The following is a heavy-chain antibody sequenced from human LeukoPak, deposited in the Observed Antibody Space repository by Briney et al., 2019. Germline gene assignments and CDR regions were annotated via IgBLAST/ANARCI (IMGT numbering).Heavy chain of an antibody. Sequence: PGGSLRLSCAASGFTLSSYWMSWVRRAPGKGLEWVANIKEDGSEKYYVDSVKGRFTISRDNAKNSLYLHTNSLTAEDTAMYYCARDWVAGVPFDAFDIWGQGTMVSVSS. D-gene: IGHD3-10*01. J-gene: IGHJ3*02. CDR1: GFTLSSYW. CDR2: IKEDGSEK. CDR3: ARDWVAGVPFDAFDI. V-gene: IGHV3-7*03.